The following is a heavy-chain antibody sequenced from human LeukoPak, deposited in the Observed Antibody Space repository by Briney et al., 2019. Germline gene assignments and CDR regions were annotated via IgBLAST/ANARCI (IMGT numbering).Heavy chain of an antibody. J-gene: IGHJ4*02. CDR2: IIPIFGTA. Sequence: SVKVSCKASGGTFSSYAISWVRQAPGQGLEWMGGIIPIFGTANYAQKFQGRVTITTDESTSTAYMELSSLRSEDTAVYYCARDLSIPPTQNYFDYWGQGTLVTVSS. V-gene: IGHV1-69*05. CDR3: ARDLSIPPTQNYFDY. D-gene: IGHD1-14*01. CDR1: GGTFSSYA.